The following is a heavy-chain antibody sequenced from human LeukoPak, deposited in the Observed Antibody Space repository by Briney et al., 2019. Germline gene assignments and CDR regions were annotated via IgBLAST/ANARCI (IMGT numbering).Heavy chain of an antibody. CDR2: IYYSGST. J-gene: IGHJ3*02. V-gene: IGHV4-30-4*02. CDR1: GGSINSGDYY. Sequence: SETLSLTCTVSGGSINSGDYYWSWIRQPPGKGLEWIGYIYYSGSTYYNPSLKSRVTISVDTSKNQFSLKLSSVTAADTAVYYCARAKRWRLEPNAFDIWGQGTMVTVSS. CDR3: ARAKRWRLEPNAFDI. D-gene: IGHD5-24*01.